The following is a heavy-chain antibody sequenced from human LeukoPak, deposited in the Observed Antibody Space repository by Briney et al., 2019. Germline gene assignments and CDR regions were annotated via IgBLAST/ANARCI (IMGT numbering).Heavy chain of an antibody. CDR3: GKTTVGYSSSQKPAGPVDY. Sequence: GGSLRLSCEASGFTFCSDAMYWVREAPGKGLEWVAGIFGAGGSPHYADPVKGRFTISRDNSRNTVYLQINSLRAEDTAVNYCGKTTVGYSSSQKPAGPVDYWGQGTLVTVSS. J-gene: IGHJ4*02. V-gene: IGHV3-23*01. CDR1: GFTFCSDA. CDR2: IFGAGGSP. D-gene: IGHD5-18*01.